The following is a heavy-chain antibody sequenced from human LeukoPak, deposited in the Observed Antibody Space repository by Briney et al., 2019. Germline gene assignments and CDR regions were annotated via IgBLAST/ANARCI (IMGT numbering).Heavy chain of an antibody. CDR1: GFTFDDYA. CDR2: ISGSGGST. D-gene: IGHD2-2*01. V-gene: IGHV3-23*01. CDR3: AKGDNIVVVPAVSLGS. Sequence: PGRSLRLSCAASGFTFDDYAMHWVRQAPGKGLEWVSGISGSGGSTYYADSVKGRFTISRDNSKNTLHLQMNSLRAEDTAVYYCAKGDNIVVVPAVSLGSWGQGTLVTVSS. J-gene: IGHJ4*02.